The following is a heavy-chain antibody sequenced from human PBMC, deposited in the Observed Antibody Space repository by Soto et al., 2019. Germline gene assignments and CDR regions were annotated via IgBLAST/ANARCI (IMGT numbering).Heavy chain of an antibody. CDR3: ARVTCSGGSCYSDY. V-gene: IGHV3-21*01. CDR1: GFTFSSYS. D-gene: IGHD2-15*01. Sequence: EVQLVESGGGLVKPGGSLRLSCAASGFTFSSYSMNWVRQAPGKGLEWVSSISSSSSYIYYADSVKGRFTISRDNAKNSLYLQMNSLRAEDTAVYYCARVTCSGGSCYSDYWGQGTLVTVSS. CDR2: ISSSSSYI. J-gene: IGHJ4*02.